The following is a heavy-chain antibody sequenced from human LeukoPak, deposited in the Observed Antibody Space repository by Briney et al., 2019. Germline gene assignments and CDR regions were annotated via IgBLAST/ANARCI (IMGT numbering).Heavy chain of an antibody. V-gene: IGHV4-39*01. CDR3: ARHFTTVTPWYFDY. CDR2: IYYSGRT. J-gene: IGHJ4*02. D-gene: IGHD4-17*01. Sequence: SETLSLTCTVSGGSISSSDYYWGWMRQPPGKGVEWIGRIYYSGRTYHNPSLKGRVTISIATSKNQISLRLTSVTAADTAVYYCARHFTTVTPWYFDYWGQGTLVTVSS. CDR1: GGSISSSDYY.